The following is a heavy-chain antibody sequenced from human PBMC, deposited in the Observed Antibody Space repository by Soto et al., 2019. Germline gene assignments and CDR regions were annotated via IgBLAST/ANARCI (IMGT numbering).Heavy chain of an antibody. Sequence: SESLSLTCTISGVSMNNYFWTWIRQPPGKTLEWIGYVYNIGSTKYSPSLKSRVTISADTSKNLFSLKLRSVTAADTAVYYCARSSTGYRFDPWGQGTLVTVSS. CDR2: VYNIGST. CDR3: ARSSTGYRFDP. V-gene: IGHV4-59*01. D-gene: IGHD2-8*02. CDR1: GVSMNNYF. J-gene: IGHJ5*02.